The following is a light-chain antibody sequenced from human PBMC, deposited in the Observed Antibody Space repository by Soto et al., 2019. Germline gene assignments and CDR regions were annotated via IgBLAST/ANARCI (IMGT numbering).Light chain of an antibody. CDR1: SSDVGLYDY. Sequence: QSVLTQPASVSGSPGQSITISCTGTSSDVGLYDYVSWYQQHPGKAPQLMIYAVSNRPSGVSNRFSAYKSGNTASLFISGLQAEDEADYYCSSYTSASSYVFGSGTKVTVX. CDR3: SSYTSASSYV. V-gene: IGLV2-14*01. J-gene: IGLJ1*01. CDR2: AVS.